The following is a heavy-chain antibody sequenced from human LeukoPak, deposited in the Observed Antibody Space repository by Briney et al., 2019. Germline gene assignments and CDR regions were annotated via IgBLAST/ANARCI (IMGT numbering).Heavy chain of an antibody. CDR3: ARDLRVRIGPTNWNDGGDYYYGMDV. CDR2: INPSGGST. J-gene: IGHJ6*02. D-gene: IGHD1-1*01. V-gene: IGHV1-46*01. CDR1: GYTFTSYY. Sequence: ASVKVSCKASGYTFTSYYMHWVRQAPGQGLERMGLINPSGGSTSYAQKFQGRVTMTRDTSTSTVYMELSSLRSEDTAVYYCARDLRVRIGPTNWNDGGDYYYGMDVWGQGTTVTVSS.